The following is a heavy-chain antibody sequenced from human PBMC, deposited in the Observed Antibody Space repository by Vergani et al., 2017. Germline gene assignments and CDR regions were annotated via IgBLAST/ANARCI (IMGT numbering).Heavy chain of an antibody. V-gene: IGHV4-38-2*02. Sequence: QVQLQESGPGLVRPSETLSLTCTVSAYSISSGFFWGWIRQPPGKGLEWIGSMDYNGLAYYSPSLKSRVTISVDTPNNHFSLKLSSVTAADTAVYYCVRDKTYYDTLIGYAGYYFDSWGQGALVTVS. CDR3: VRDKTYYDTLIGYAGYYFDS. D-gene: IGHD3-9*01. J-gene: IGHJ4*02. CDR1: AYSISSGFF. CDR2: MDYNGLA.